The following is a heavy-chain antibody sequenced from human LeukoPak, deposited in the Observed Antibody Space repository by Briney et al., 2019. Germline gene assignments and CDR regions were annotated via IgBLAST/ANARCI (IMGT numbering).Heavy chain of an antibody. V-gene: IGHV4-59*02. CDR2: VHYSGST. J-gene: IGHJ4*02. CDR1: GGSVSDYY. Sequence: SETLSLTCTVSGGSVSDYYWSWIRQPPGKGLECIGYVHYSGSTNYNPSLKSRVTTSVDTSKNQFSLKLTSVTAADTAVYYCARGAHYFDYWGQGALVTVSS. CDR3: ARGAHYFDY.